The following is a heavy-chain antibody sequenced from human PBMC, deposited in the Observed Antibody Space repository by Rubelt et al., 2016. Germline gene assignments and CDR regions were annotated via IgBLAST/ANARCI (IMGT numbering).Heavy chain of an antibody. D-gene: IGHD4-23*01. CDR3: ARETAPYGGNSLGIDY. CDR1: GFTFSSYA. J-gene: IGHJ4*02. CDR2: VSGSGGST. V-gene: IGHV3-23*01. Sequence: EVQLLESGGGLVQPGGSLRLSCAASGFTFSSYAMSWVRQAPGKGLEWVSGVSGSGGSTYYADSVKGRFTISRDSPKNTLYLQMHSLRVEDTALYYCARETAPYGGNSLGIDYWGKGTLVTVSS.